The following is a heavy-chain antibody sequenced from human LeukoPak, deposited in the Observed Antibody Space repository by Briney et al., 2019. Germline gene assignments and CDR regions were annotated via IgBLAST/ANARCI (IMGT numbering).Heavy chain of an antibody. CDR1: GFTFSSYA. V-gene: IGHV3-23*01. CDR2: ISGSGGST. J-gene: IGHJ6*02. CDR3: AKGRRTYYYYGMDV. Sequence: GGSLRLSCAASGFTFSSYAMNWVRQAPGKGLEWVSAISGSGGSTYYADSVKGRFTISRDNSKNTLYLQMNSLRAEDTAIYYCAKGRRTYYYYGMDVWGQGTTVTVSS.